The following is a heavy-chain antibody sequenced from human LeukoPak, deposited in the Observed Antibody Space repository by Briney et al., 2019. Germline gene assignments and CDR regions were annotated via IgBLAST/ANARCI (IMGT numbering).Heavy chain of an antibody. CDR1: GGSFSGYY. J-gene: IGHJ4*02. CDR3: ASSRRVPGVSIGYFDS. Sequence: SETLSLTCAVYGGSFSGYYWTWIRQPPGKGLEWIGEINHSGSTNYNPSLKSRVTISVDTSKNQFSLKLSSVTAADTAVYYCASSRRVPGVSIGYFDSWGQGTLVTVSS. D-gene: IGHD3-10*01. CDR2: INHSGST. V-gene: IGHV4-34*01.